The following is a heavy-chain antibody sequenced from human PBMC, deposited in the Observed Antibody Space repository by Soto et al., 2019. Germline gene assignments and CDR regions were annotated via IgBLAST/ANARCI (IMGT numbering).Heavy chain of an antibody. J-gene: IGHJ5*02. Sequence: QVQLQQWGAGLLKPSETLSLTCAVYGGSFSGYYWSWIRPPPGKGLEWIGEINHSGSTNYNPSVKSRVTISVDTSKNQSSLKLSSVTAADTAVYYCARGRLYGSGRRNWFDPWGQGTLVTVSS. CDR2: INHSGST. V-gene: IGHV4-34*01. D-gene: IGHD3-10*01. CDR1: GGSFSGYY. CDR3: ARGRLYGSGRRNWFDP.